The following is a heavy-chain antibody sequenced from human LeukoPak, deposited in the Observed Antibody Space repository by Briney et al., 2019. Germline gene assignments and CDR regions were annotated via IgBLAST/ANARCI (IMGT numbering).Heavy chain of an antibody. J-gene: IGHJ5*02. V-gene: IGHV1-18*01. CDR1: GYTFTSYG. Sequence: GASVKVSCKASGYTFTSYGISWVRQAPGQGLEWMGWISAYNGNTNYAQKLQGRVTMTTDTSTSTACMELRSLRSDDTAVYCCARDLGSSATSTNWFDPWGQGTLVTVSS. CDR2: ISAYNGNT. CDR3: ARDLGSSATSTNWFDP. D-gene: IGHD6-6*01.